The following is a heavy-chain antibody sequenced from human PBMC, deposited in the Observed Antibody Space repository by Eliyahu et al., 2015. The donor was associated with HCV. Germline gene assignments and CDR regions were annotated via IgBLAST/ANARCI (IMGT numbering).Heavy chain of an antibody. D-gene: IGHD4-17*01. Sequence: VQLVESGGGLVKPGGSLRPSCSASAFRFSXLWMNWVRQTPGGGLEWVGRIKSNTDGGTTDYAAPVKGRFTISRDDSRNTLYLQMSSLRIEDAGVYYCASPPIDYGDFTFIAYWGQGTLVTVSS. J-gene: IGHJ4*02. CDR2: IKSNTDGGTT. CDR3: ASPPIDYGDFTFIAY. V-gene: IGHV3-15*01. CDR1: AFRFSXLW.